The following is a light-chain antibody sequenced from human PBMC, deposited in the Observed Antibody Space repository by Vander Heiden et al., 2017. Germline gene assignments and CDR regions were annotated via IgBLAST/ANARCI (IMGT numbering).Light chain of an antibody. J-gene: IGLJ2*01. V-gene: IGLV2-8*01. Sequence: QSALTQPPSASGSPGQSVTISCTGSSSDVGLYNYVSWYQQHPGKAPKLIIYEVTKRPSGVPDRFSGSKSGNTASLTVSGLQAEDDSDYYCSSYAGTNIVIFGGGTKLTVI. CDR1: SSDVGLYNY. CDR3: SSYAGTNIVI. CDR2: EVT.